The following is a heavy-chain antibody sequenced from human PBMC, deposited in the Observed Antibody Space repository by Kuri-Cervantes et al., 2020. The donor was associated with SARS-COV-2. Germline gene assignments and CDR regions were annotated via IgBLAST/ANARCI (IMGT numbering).Heavy chain of an antibody. J-gene: IGHJ4*02. V-gene: IGHV3-30*18. Sequence: GGSLRLSCAASGFTFSSYGMHWVRQAPGKGLEWVAVISYDGSNKYYADSVKGRFTISRDNSKNTLYLQMNSLRAEDTTVYYCVKDRGGSGWYLDYWGQGTLVTVSS. CDR1: GFTFSSYG. D-gene: IGHD6-19*01. CDR2: ISYDGSNK. CDR3: VKDRGGSGWYLDY.